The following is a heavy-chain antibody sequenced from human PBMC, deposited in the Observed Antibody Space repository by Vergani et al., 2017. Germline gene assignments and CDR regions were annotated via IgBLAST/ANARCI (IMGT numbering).Heavy chain of an antibody. V-gene: IGHV3-23*01. Sequence: EVQLLESGGGLVQPGGSLRLSCAASGFTFSSYAMSWVRQAPGKGLEWVSAISGSGGSTCYADSVKGRFTISRDNSKNTLYLQMNSLRAEDTAVYYCAKGELRGYSYGYFDYWGQGTLVTVSS. CDR3: AKGELRGYSYGYFDY. CDR1: GFTFSSYA. J-gene: IGHJ4*02. D-gene: IGHD5-18*01. CDR2: ISGSGGST.